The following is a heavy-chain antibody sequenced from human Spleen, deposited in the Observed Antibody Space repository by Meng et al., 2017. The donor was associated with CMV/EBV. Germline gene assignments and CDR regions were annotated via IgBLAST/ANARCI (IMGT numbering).Heavy chain of an antibody. J-gene: IGHJ4*02. V-gene: IGHV4-34*01. D-gene: IGHD6-19*01. CDR2: IYYSGST. Sequence: QVQLQQCGAGLLKPSETLSLTCAVYGGSFGGYYWSWIRQPPGKGLEWFGHIYYSGSTFYNPSLKRRVIISIDTSKNQFSLNLRSVTAADTAVYYCARVSSGWDYFDYWGQGTLVTVSS. CDR3: ARVSSGWDYFDY. CDR1: GGSFGGYY.